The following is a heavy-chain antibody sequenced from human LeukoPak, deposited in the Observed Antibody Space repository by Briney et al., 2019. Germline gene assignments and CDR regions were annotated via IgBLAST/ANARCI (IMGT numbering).Heavy chain of an antibody. V-gene: IGHV3-30*04. Sequence: QAGGSLRLSCAASGFTFSSYAMHWVRQAPGKGLEGVAVISYDGSNKYYADSVKGRFTISRDNSKNTLYLQMNSLRAEDTAVYYCARDKVLWSGSSFCFDYWGQGTLATVSS. CDR3: ARDKVLWSGSSFCFDY. D-gene: IGHD3-10*01. CDR1: GFTFSSYA. CDR2: ISYDGSNK. J-gene: IGHJ4*02.